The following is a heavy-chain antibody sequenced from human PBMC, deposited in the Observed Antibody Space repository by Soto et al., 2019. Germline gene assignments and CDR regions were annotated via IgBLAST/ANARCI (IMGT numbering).Heavy chain of an antibody. CDR1: GGTFSSYA. D-gene: IGHD3-22*01. CDR2: IIPIFGTA. J-gene: IGHJ5*02. CDR3: ARVYYYHSSGYPQTGWFDP. Sequence: GASVKVSCKASGGTFSSYAISWVRQAPGQGLEWMGGIIPIFGTANYAQKFQGRVTITADESTSTAYMELSSLRSEDTAVYYCARVYYYHSSGYPQTGWFDPWGQGTLVTVSS. V-gene: IGHV1-69*13.